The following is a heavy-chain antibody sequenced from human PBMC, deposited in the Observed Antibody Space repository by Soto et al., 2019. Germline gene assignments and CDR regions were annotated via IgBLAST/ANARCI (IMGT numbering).Heavy chain of an antibody. CDR1: GFTFSSYG. J-gene: IGHJ3*02. D-gene: IGHD6-19*01. Sequence: QVQLVESGGGVVQPGRSLRLSCAASGFTFSSYGMHWVRQAPGKGLEWVAVISYDGSNKYYADSVKGRFTISRDNSKNTLYLQMNSLRAEDMAVYYCAKDYSSGRAHDAFDIWGQGTMVTVSS. CDR2: ISYDGSNK. CDR3: AKDYSSGRAHDAFDI. V-gene: IGHV3-30*18.